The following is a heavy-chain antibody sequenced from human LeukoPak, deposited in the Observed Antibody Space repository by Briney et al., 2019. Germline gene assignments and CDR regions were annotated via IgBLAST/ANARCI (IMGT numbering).Heavy chain of an antibody. V-gene: IGHV4-39*01. J-gene: IGHJ5*02. CDR3: ARQGRMDRRFDP. D-gene: IGHD1-26*01. CDR1: GGSISSSSYY. Sequence: SETLSLTCTVSGGSISSSSYYWGWIRQPPGKGLEWIGSIYYSGSTYYNPSLKSRVTISVDTSKNQFSLKLSSVTAADTAVYYCARQGRMDRRFDPWGQGTLVTVFS. CDR2: IYYSGST.